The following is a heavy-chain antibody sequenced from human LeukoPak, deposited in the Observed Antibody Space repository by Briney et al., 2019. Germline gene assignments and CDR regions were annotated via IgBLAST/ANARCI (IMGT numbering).Heavy chain of an antibody. J-gene: IGHJ6*03. CDR2: INPNSGGT. CDR1: GYTFTCYY. CDR3: ARAPSGYCSGGSCYGPAYMDV. D-gene: IGHD2-15*01. V-gene: IGHV1-2*02. Sequence: ASVKVSCKASGYTFTCYYMHWVRQAPGQGLEWMGWINPNSGGTNYAQKFQGRVTMTRDTSISTAYMELSRLRSDDTAVYYCARAPSGYCSGGSCYGPAYMDVWGKGTTVTVSS.